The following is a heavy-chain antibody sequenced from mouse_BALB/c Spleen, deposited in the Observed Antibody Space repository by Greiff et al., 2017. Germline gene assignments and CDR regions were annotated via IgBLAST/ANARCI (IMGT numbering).Heavy chain of an antibody. D-gene: IGHD1-1*01. CDR2: IWAGGST. Sequence: VQLVESGPGLVAPSQSLSITCTVSGFSLTSYGVHWVRQPPGKGLEWLGVIWAGGSTNYNSALMSRLSISKDNSKSQVFLKMNSLQTDDTAMYYCAREGDYYGSSAAWFAYWGQGTLVTVSA. CDR1: GFSLTSYG. J-gene: IGHJ3*01. CDR3: AREGDYYGSSAAWFAY. V-gene: IGHV2-9*02.